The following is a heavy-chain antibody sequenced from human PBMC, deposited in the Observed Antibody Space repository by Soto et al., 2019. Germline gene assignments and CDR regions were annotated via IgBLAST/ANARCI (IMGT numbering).Heavy chain of an antibody. J-gene: IGHJ4*02. CDR1: GFTFSTYA. V-gene: IGHV3-48*01. D-gene: IGHD4-17*01. Sequence: VQLVESGGGLVQPGESLRLSCAASGFTFSTYAMNWVRQAPGKGLELVSFIDSSCTTIYYADSVRGRFTISRDNAKKSLYLQMNTLRAEDKAVSYCAGDLKNAGDDLRGFDYWGQGTLVTVSS. CDR2: IDSSCTTI. CDR3: AGDLKNAGDDLRGFDY.